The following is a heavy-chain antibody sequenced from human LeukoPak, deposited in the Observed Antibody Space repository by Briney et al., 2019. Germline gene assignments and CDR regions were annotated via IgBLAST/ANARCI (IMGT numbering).Heavy chain of an antibody. CDR2: IYYSGST. CDR1: GGSISSSSYY. V-gene: IGHV4-39*07. D-gene: IGHD4-23*01. J-gene: IGHJ5*02. CDR3: ARDRDTTLVTLWFDP. Sequence: PSETLSLTCTVSGGSISSSSYYWGWIRQPPGKGLEWIGSIYYSGSTYYNPSLKGRVTISVDTSKNQFSLKLSSVTAADTAVYYCARDRDTTLVTLWFDPWGQGTLVTVSS.